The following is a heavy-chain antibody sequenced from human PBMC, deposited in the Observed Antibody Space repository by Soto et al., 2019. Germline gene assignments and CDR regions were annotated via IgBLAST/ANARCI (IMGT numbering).Heavy chain of an antibody. J-gene: IGHJ4*02. V-gene: IGHV4-39*01. CDR1: GGSISSSSYY. D-gene: IGHD3-10*01. CDR3: ASTNYYGSGSYYWVDY. Sequence: SETLSLTCTVSGGSISSSSYYWGWIRQPPGKGLEWIGNIYYSGSTYYNPSLKSRVTISVDTSKNQFSLRLSSVTAADTAVYYCASTNYYGSGSYYWVDYWGQGTLVTVSS. CDR2: IYYSGST.